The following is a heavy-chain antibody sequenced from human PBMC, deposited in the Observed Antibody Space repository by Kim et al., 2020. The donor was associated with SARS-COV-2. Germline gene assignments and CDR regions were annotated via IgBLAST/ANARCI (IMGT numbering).Heavy chain of an antibody. CDR2: SNHSGRT. CDR3: ARRVSITSGWGSHYCDL. Sequence: SETLSLTCAVYGGSFSGYYWSWIRQPPGKGLEWIGESNHSGRTNYNPSLKGRVTISVDTSKNQFSLKLTSVTAADTAVYFCARRVSITSGWGSHYCDLWGQGILVTVSS. J-gene: IGHJ4*02. V-gene: IGHV4-34*01. CDR1: GGSFSGYY. D-gene: IGHD3-10*01.